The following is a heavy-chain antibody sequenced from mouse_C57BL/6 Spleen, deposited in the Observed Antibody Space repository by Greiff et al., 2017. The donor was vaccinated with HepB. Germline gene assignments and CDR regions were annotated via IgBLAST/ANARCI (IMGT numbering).Heavy chain of an antibody. CDR1: GYTFTDYE. CDR2: IDPETGGT. Sequence: QVQLQQSGAELVRPGASVTLSCKASGYTFTDYEMHWVKQTPVHGLEWIGAIDPETGGTAYNQKFKGKAILTADKSSSTAYMELRSLTSEDSAVYYCTSVHYYGSSYTYWGQGTTLTVSS. V-gene: IGHV1-15*01. D-gene: IGHD1-1*01. J-gene: IGHJ2*01. CDR3: TSVHYYGSSYTY.